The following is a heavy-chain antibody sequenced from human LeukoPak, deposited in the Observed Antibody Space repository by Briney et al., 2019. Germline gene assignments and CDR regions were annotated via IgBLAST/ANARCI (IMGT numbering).Heavy chain of an antibody. V-gene: IGHV3-23*01. J-gene: IGHJ3*02. CDR1: GFTFSSYA. CDR3: ARDESLGDLWSGYFDAFDI. D-gene: IGHD3-3*01. Sequence: GGSLRLSCAASGFTFSSYAMSWVRQAPGKGLEWVSAISGSGGSTYYADSVKGRFTISRDNSKNTLYLQMNSLRAEDTAVYYCARDESLGDLWSGYFDAFDIWGQGTMVTVSS. CDR2: ISGSGGST.